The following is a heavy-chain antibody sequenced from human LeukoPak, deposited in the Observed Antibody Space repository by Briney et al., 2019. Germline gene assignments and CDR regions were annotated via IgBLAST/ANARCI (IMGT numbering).Heavy chain of an antibody. D-gene: IGHD1-14*01. Sequence: GASVKVSCKASGGTFSRSAISWVRQAPGQGLEWMGRIIPIFGTANYAQKFQGRVTITTDESTNTAYMELSSLRSEDTAVCYCARGLSAGVDVYYYYMDVWGKGTTVTVSS. CDR1: GGTFSRSA. CDR2: IIPIFGTA. J-gene: IGHJ6*03. CDR3: ARGLSAGVDVYYYYMDV. V-gene: IGHV1-69*05.